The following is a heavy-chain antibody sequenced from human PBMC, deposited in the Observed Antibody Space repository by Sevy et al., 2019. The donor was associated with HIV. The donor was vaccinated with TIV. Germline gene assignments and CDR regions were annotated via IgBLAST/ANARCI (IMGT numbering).Heavy chain of an antibody. CDR2: ISPSGHAI. D-gene: IGHD3-22*01. CDR3: ARDIDSSGYSYAFDL. Sequence: GGSLRLSCKASGFIFSNYEMNWVRQAPGKGLEWVSYISPSGHAIYYADSVKVRFTVSRDNAKNSLYLQMNSLRGDDTALDFCARDIDSSGYSYAFDLWGQGTMVTVSS. J-gene: IGHJ3*01. V-gene: IGHV3-48*03. CDR1: GFIFSNYE.